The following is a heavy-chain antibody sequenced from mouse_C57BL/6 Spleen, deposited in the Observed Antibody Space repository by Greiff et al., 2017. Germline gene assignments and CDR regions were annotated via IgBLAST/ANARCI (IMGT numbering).Heavy chain of an antibody. J-gene: IGHJ2*01. V-gene: IGHV5-12*01. D-gene: IGHD2-1*01. CDR3: ARHGGGQIYYGNYFDY. CDR2: ISNGGGST. CDR1: GFTFSDYY. Sequence: EVMLVESGGGLVQPGGSLKLSCAASGFTFSDYYMYWVRQTPEKRLEWVAYISNGGGSTYYPDTVKGRFTISRDNAKNTLYLQMSRLKSEDTAMYYCARHGGGQIYYGNYFDYWGQGTTLTVSS.